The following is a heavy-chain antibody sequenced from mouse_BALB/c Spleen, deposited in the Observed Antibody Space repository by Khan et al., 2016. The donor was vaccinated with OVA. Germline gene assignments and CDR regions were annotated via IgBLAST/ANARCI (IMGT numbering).Heavy chain of an antibody. J-gene: IGHJ2*01. V-gene: IGHV1S137*01. CDR2: ISTYSGNT. Sequence: VQLQESGPELVRPGVSVKISCKGSGYTFTDYAMYWVKQSHAESLEWIGLISTYSGNTNYNQKFKGKATMTVDKSSTTAYMELARLTSEDSAIYCCARPAYDGYCDYWGQGTTLTVSS. CDR3: ARPAYDGYCDY. D-gene: IGHD2-3*01. CDR1: GYTFTDYA.